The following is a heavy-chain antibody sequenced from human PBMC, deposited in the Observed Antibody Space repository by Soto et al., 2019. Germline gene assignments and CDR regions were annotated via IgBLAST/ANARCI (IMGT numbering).Heavy chain of an antibody. J-gene: IGHJ4*02. CDR2: INPSGGNI. V-gene: IGHV1-46*01. CDR3: AKHAAAAAPDY. CDR1: GYTFTDYY. D-gene: IGHD6-13*01. Sequence: ASVKVSCKASGYTFTDYYIHWVRQAPGQGLEWMGLINPSGGNIKYAQNFQGRVTITRDTSASTAYMELNSLRAEDTAVYYCAKHAAAAAPDYWGQGTLVTVSS.